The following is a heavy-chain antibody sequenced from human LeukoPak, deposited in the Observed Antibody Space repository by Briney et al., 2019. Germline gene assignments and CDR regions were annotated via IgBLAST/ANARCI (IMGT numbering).Heavy chain of an antibody. V-gene: IGHV3-15*01. CDR1: GFTFSNAW. D-gene: IGHD3-10*01. CDR2: IKSKTDGGTT. Sequence: GGSLRPSCAASGFTFSNAWMSWARQAPGKGLEWVGRIKSKTDGGTTDYAAPVKGRFTISRDDSKNTLYLQMNSLKTEDTAVYYCTTSPISGNTMVRTFDYWGQGTLVTVSS. J-gene: IGHJ4*02. CDR3: TTSPISGNTMVRTFDY.